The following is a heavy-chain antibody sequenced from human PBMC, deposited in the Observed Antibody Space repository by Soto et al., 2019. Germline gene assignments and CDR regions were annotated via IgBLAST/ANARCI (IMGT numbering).Heavy chain of an antibody. V-gene: IGHV3-30*18. Sequence: QVQLVESGGGVVQPGTSLRLSCAASGLTFSGYGVHWVRQAPGKVLGWVATISYDETAKYYSDSVKGRFTTSRDNYKNTLFLQMNSLRADDTAMYYCAKGSESLVTWYYDYWGQGTLATVSS. CDR3: AKGSESLVTWYYDY. CDR1: GLTFSGYG. J-gene: IGHJ4*02. D-gene: IGHD6-19*01. CDR2: ISYDETAK.